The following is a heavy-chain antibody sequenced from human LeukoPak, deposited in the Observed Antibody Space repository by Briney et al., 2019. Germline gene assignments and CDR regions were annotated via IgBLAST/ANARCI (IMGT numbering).Heavy chain of an antibody. CDR2: ISYDGSNT. Sequence: GGSLRLSCAASGFRFNSYGMTWVRLAPGKGLEWVATISYDGSNTYYADSLKGRFTISRDISKNTLYLQMNSLRADDTAVYYCSVNMGSGYRFDYWGQGTLVTVSS. V-gene: IGHV3-30*03. CDR3: SVNMGSGYRFDY. J-gene: IGHJ4*02. D-gene: IGHD3-22*01. CDR1: GFRFNSYG.